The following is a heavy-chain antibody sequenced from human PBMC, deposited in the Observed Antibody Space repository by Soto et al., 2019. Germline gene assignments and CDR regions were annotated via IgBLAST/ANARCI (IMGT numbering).Heavy chain of an antibody. D-gene: IGHD2-2*01. CDR1: GGSISSGGYY. V-gene: IGHV4-31*03. J-gene: IGHJ3*02. CDR2: IYYSGST. Sequence: QVQLQESGPGLVKPSQTLSLTCTVSGGSISSGGYYWSWIRQHPGKGLEWIGYIYYSGSTYYNPSLKSRVTISVDTSKNQFSLKLSSVTAADTAVYYCAGEGLVPAAMNAFDIWGQGTMVTVSS. CDR3: AGEGLVPAAMNAFDI.